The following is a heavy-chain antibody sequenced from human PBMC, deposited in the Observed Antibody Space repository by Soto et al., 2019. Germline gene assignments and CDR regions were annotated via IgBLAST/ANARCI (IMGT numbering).Heavy chain of an antibody. CDR1: GFTFSIYG. J-gene: IGHJ4*02. D-gene: IGHD3-22*01. CDR3: ARTLYYYDTSGYR. CDR2: IWYDGSNK. Sequence: GGSLRLSCAASGFTFSIYGMHWFRQAPGKGLEWVAVIWYDGSNKYYADSVKGRFTISRDNAKNSLYLQMNSLRAEDTAVYYRARTLYYYDTSGYRWGEGALVTVSS. V-gene: IGHV3-33*01.